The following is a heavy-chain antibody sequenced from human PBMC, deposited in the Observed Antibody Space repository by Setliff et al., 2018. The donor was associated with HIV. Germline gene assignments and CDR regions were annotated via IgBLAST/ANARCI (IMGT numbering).Heavy chain of an antibody. D-gene: IGHD6-13*01. CDR2: IYTSGST. J-gene: IGHJ4*02. CDR1: DGSISTGSYY. CDR3: AREPAAGAYYFDY. Sequence: SETLSLTCTVADGSISTGSYYWSWVRQPAGRGLEWIGRIYTSGSTKYNPSLDSRVTISVDTSKNQFSLNLRSVTAADTAVYYCAREPAAGAYYFDYWGQGTLVTVSS. V-gene: IGHV4-61*02.